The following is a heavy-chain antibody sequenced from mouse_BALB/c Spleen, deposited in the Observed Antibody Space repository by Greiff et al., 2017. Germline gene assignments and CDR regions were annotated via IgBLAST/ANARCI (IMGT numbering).Heavy chain of an antibody. D-gene: IGHD2-1*01. J-gene: IGHJ2*01. Sequence: EVKVEESGGGLVKPGGSLKLSCAASGFTFSSYAMSWVRQTPEKRLEWVATISSGGSYTYYPDSVKGRFTISRDNAKNTLYLQMSSLRSEDTAMYYCARGGGNLYFDYWGQGTTLTVSS. CDR1: GFTFSSYA. CDR3: ARGGGNLYFDY. V-gene: IGHV5-9-3*01. CDR2: ISSGGSYT.